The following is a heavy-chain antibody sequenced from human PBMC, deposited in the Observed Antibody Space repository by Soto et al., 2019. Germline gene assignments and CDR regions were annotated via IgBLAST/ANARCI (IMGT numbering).Heavy chain of an antibody. D-gene: IGHD3-16*01. CDR3: AKDSIMCNGISDPFDI. CDR2: IHGDGAGT. V-gene: IGHV3-23*01. Sequence: GGSLRLSCAASGFTFRNYAMNWVRQAPGKGLEWVSFIHGDGAGTYYADSVKGRFTVSRDNSKNTLYLQMDSLRVDDTALYYCAKDSIMCNGISDPFDIWGQGTMVTVSS. J-gene: IGHJ3*02. CDR1: GFTFRNYA.